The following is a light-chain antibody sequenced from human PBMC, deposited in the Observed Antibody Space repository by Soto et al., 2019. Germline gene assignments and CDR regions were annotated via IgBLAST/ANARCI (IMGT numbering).Light chain of an antibody. CDR3: QQYNKWPYT. V-gene: IGKV3-15*01. CDR1: QSVGRN. J-gene: IGKJ2*01. Sequence: EIVMTQSPVALSVSPGESAALSCRASQSVGRNFDWYQHRPGQAPRVLIYGTSTRATGVPARFSGSGSGTDFTLTISRLQSEDFAVYYCQQYNKWPYTFGQGTRLEIK. CDR2: GTS.